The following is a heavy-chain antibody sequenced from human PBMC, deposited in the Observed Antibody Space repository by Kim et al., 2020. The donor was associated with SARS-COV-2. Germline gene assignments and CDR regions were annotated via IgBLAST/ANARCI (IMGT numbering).Heavy chain of an antibody. CDR3: ARSPRLYYYDSSGYYYF. Sequence: GGSLRLSCAASGFTFSSYSMNWVRQAPGKGLEWVSYISSSSSTIYYADSVKGRFTISRDNAKNSLYLQMNSLRDEDTAVYYCARSPRLYYYDSSGYYYFWGQGTLVTVSS. CDR2: ISSSSSTI. CDR1: GFTFSSYS. J-gene: IGHJ4*02. D-gene: IGHD3-22*01. V-gene: IGHV3-48*02.